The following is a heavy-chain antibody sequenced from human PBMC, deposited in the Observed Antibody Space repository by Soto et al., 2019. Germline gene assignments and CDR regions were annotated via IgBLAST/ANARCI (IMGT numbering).Heavy chain of an antibody. CDR1: GVTFSSYA. CDR2: ISGRGGST. J-gene: IGHJ5*02. D-gene: IGHD3-3*01. CDR3: ARESRFLEWLSLNWFDP. Sequence: PDGSVRLSFAASGVTFSSYAMSWVRQATGKGLEWVSAISGRGGSTYDADSVKGRFTISRDNAKNSLYLQMNSLRAEDTAVYYCARESRFLEWLSLNWFDPWGQGTLVTVSS. V-gene: IGHV3-23*01.